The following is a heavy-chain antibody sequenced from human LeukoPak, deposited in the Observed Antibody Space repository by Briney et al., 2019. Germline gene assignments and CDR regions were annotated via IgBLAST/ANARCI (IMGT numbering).Heavy chain of an antibody. Sequence: GGSLRLSCAASGFTFSSYSMNWVRQAPGKGLEWVSSISSSSSCIYYADSVKGRFTISRDNAKNSLYLQMNSLRAEDTAVYYCARVLVAGTNYWGQGTLVTVSS. D-gene: IGHD6-19*01. V-gene: IGHV3-21*01. CDR1: GFTFSSYS. CDR2: ISSSSSCI. CDR3: ARVLVAGTNY. J-gene: IGHJ4*02.